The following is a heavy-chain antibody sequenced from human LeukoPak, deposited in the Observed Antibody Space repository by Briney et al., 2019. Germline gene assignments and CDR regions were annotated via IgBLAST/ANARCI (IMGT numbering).Heavy chain of an antibody. J-gene: IGHJ4*02. Sequence: ASVRVSCKTSGYPFRGYYVHWVRQAPGQGVEWMGWVNPNTGTTSSAKKFQGRVTMTTDTSINTVYMELRSLISDDTVMYYCAKDWCIAMTGLYSFDHWGQGTPVTVSS. CDR2: VNPNTGTT. D-gene: IGHD6-19*01. CDR1: GYPFRGYY. V-gene: IGHV1-2*02. CDR3: AKDWCIAMTGLYSFDH.